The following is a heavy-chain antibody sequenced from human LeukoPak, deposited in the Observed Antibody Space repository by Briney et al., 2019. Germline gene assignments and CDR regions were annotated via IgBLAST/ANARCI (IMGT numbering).Heavy chain of an antibody. V-gene: IGHV4-39*07. CDR3: ARGGREATDY. CDR1: GGSISSSSYY. J-gene: IGHJ4*02. Sequence: PSETLPLTCTVSGGSISSSSYYWGWIRQPPGKGLEWIGSIYYSGSTYYNPSLKSRVTISVDTSKNQFSLKLSSVTAADTAVYYCARGGREATDYWGQGTLVTVSS. CDR2: IYYSGST.